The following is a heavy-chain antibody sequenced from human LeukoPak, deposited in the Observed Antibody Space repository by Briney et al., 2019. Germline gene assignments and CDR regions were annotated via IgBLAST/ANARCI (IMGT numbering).Heavy chain of an antibody. CDR1: GFTFRTYW. CDR2: INSEGSST. V-gene: IGHV3-74*03. CDR3: ARNRYCSGNSCLNWFDP. Sequence: GGSLRLSCAPSGFTFRTYWMHWVRHAPGKGLVWVSHINSEGSSTTYADCVKGRFTISRDNAKNTLYLQMNNLRAEDSAVYYCARNRYCSGNSCLNWFDPWGQGTLVTVSS. J-gene: IGHJ5*02. D-gene: IGHD2-15*01.